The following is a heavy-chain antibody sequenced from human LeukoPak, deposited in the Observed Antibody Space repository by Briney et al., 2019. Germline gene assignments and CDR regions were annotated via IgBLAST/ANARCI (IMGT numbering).Heavy chain of an antibody. V-gene: IGHV1-2*06. CDR3: AREQLVITNWFDP. D-gene: IGHD6-13*01. J-gene: IGHJ5*02. CDR1: GYTFTGYY. CDR2: INPNSGGT. Sequence: GASVKVSCKACGYTFTGYYMHWVRQAPGQGLEWVGRINPNSGGTNYAQKFEGRVTMTRDTSISTAYMELRRLRSDDTAVYYCAREQLVITNWFDPWGQGTLVTVSS.